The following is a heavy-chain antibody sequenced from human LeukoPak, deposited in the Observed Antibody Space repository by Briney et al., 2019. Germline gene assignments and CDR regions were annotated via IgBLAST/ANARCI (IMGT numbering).Heavy chain of an antibody. J-gene: IGHJ4*02. CDR2: INPNSGGT. V-gene: IGHV1-2*02. D-gene: IGHD2-2*01. CDR1: GYTFTGYY. CDR3: ARDSKYQLPLADY. Sequence: ASVKVSCKASGYTFTGYYMHWVRQAPGQGLEWMGWINPNSGGTNYAQKFQGRVTMTRDTSISTAYVELSRLRSDDTAVYYCARDSKYQLPLADYWGQGTLVTVSS.